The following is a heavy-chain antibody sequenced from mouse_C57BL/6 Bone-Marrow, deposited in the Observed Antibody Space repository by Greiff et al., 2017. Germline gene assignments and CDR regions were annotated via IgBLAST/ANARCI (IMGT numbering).Heavy chain of an antibody. Sequence: VQGVESGPELVKPGASVKISCKASGYAFSSSWMNWVKQRPGKGLEWIGRIYPGDGDTNYNGKFKGKATLTADKSSSTAYMQLSSLTSEDSAVYFCARGGGMGYWGRGTTLTVSS. CDR2: IYPGDGDT. CDR1: GYAFSSSW. D-gene: IGHD2-10*02. V-gene: IGHV1-82*01. CDR3: ARGGGMGY. J-gene: IGHJ2*01.